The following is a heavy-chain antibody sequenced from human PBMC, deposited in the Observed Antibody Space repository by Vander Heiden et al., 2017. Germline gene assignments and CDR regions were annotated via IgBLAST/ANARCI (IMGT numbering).Heavy chain of an antibody. Sequence: QVQLVQSGAEVKKPGASVKVSCQASGYTFTGYYLHWVRQAPGQGLEWMGWINPNSGGTNYAQKFQGRVTMTRDTSISTAYMELSRLRSDDTAVYYCARGGIAVAGTRYYYYGMDVWGQGTTVTVSS. CDR1: GYTFTGYY. V-gene: IGHV1-2*02. D-gene: IGHD6-19*01. CDR2: INPNSGGT. CDR3: ARGGIAVAGTRYYYYGMDV. J-gene: IGHJ6*02.